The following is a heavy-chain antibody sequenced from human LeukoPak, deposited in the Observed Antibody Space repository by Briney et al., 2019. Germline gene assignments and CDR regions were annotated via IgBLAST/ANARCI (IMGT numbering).Heavy chain of an antibody. CDR3: AKKSGIAAAGDSDY. CDR2: ISGSGGCT. V-gene: IGHV3-23*01. Sequence: GGSLRLSCAASGFTFSSYAMSWVRQAPGKGLEWVSAISGSGGCTYYADSVKGRFTISRDNSKNTLYLQMNSLRAEDTAVYYCAKKSGIAAAGDSDYWGQGTLVTVSS. CDR1: GFTFSSYA. J-gene: IGHJ4*02. D-gene: IGHD6-13*01.